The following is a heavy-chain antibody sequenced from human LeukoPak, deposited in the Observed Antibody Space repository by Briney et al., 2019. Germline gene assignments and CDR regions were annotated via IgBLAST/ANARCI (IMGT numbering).Heavy chain of an antibody. V-gene: IGHV5-10-1*01. CDR3: ALSMTTPFDY. J-gene: IGHJ4*02. D-gene: IGHD1-1*01. CDR2: IDPSDSYT. CDR1: VNSFTCYW. Sequence: GESLKISCKGSVNSFTCYWISWVRQMPGKGLEWMGRIDPSDSYTNYSPSFQGHVTISADKSISTAYLQRSSLKASDTAMYYCALSMTTPFDYWGQGTLVTVSS.